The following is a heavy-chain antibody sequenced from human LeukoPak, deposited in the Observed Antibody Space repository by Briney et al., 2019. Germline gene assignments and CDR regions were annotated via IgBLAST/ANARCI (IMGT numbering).Heavy chain of an antibody. CDR1: GFTFSSYD. Sequence: GRSLRLFCAASGFTFSSYDMSWVRQAPGKGLEGVSPISAGGGPTYYADSVRGRFTISRDNSKKTLYLQMNSLRAEDTAVYYCAKDRAAYSGARGFDYWGQGTLVTVSS. J-gene: IGHJ4*02. V-gene: IGHV3-23*01. CDR2: ISAGGGPT. D-gene: IGHD5-12*01. CDR3: AKDRAAYSGARGFDY.